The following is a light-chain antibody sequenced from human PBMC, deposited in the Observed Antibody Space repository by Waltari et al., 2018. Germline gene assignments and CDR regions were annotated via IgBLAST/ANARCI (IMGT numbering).Light chain of an antibody. V-gene: IGKV1-39*01. CDR2: AAS. CDR1: QRIDNY. J-gene: IGKJ1*01. CDR3: QQSDSVPRT. Sequence: DIQMTQSPSSLSASVGDRVTITCRASQRIDNYVNWYQQRPGKAPKLLIFAASRLQSGVPARVSGSGAGTEFTLSISTLQPEDFATYFCQQSDSVPRTFGQGTRVEI.